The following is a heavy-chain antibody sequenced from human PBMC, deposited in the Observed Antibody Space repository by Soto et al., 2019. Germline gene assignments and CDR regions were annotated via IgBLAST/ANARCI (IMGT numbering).Heavy chain of an antibody. V-gene: IGHV1-2*02. J-gene: IGHJ4*02. CDR1: GYSITGYY. Sequence: VQLVQSGAEVKKPGASVRVSCKASGYSITGYYLDWVRQAPGHGLEWMGWINPNRGATDYAQKFQGRVTLTRDTSINTAYMELSSLTSDDTAVYYCARVAVSGTIDYWGQGTLVTVSS. CDR2: INPNRGAT. D-gene: IGHD6-19*01. CDR3: ARVAVSGTIDY.